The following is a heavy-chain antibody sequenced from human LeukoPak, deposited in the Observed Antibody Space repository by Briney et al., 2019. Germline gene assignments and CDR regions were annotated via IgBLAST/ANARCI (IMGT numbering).Heavy chain of an antibody. V-gene: IGHV1-2*02. Sequence: GASVKVSCKASGYTFTDYYVLWVQQAPGQGLEWMGWINPNSGGTNSAQKFQGRVTLTRDTSISTAYMELSSLRSEDTAVYYCARGAARPSQYFQHWGQGTLVTVSS. CDR3: ARGAARPSQYFQH. J-gene: IGHJ1*01. D-gene: IGHD6-6*01. CDR1: GYTFTDYY. CDR2: INPNSGGT.